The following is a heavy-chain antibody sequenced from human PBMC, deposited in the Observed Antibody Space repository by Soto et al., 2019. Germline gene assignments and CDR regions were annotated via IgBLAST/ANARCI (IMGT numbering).Heavy chain of an antibody. D-gene: IGHD3-16*01. CDR2: IYKSGGT. CDR1: GDSLRGRS. V-gene: IGHV4-34*01. Sequence: SETLSLTCAVVGDSLRGRSWNWIRQSPGKGLEWIVEIYKSGGTNYNPSLRSRAIISDDTSKNQFSLTLTSVTAADTAVYYCARDDSYGRLRESLNXWGQATTVTVS. CDR3: ARDDSYGRLRESLNX. J-gene: IGHJ6*02.